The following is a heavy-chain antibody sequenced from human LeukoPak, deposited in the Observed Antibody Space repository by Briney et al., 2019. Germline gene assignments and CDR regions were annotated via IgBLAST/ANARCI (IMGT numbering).Heavy chain of an antibody. CDR3: RRGGTDDY. CDR2: MSYDGGTK. Sequence: GRSLRLSCAASGFTFSTYAMHWFRQAPGKGLEWVAVMSYDGGTKYYADSVKGRFTISRDNSKNTLYLQLNSLRAEDTAVYYCRRGGTDDYWGQGTLVTVSS. D-gene: IGHD3-16*01. J-gene: IGHJ4*02. CDR1: GFTFSTYA. V-gene: IGHV3-30*01.